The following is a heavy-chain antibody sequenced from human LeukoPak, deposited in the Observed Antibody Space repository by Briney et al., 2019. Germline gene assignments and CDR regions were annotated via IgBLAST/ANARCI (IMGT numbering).Heavy chain of an antibody. CDR3: APTPGYFDL. Sequence: GGSLRLSCAASGFTFSRYWMHWVRQAPGKGLVWVSRININGSSTIYADSVKGRFTISRDNSKNSLYLQMNSLRTEDTALYYCAPTPGYFDLWGRGTLVTVSS. V-gene: IGHV3-74*01. J-gene: IGHJ2*01. CDR2: ININGSST. CDR1: GFTFSRYW.